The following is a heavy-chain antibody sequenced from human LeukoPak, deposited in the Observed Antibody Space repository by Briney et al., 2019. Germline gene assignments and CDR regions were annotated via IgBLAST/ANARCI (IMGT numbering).Heavy chain of an antibody. V-gene: IGHV4-59*01. J-gene: IGHJ4*02. Sequence: SETLSLTCTVSGGSISSYYWSWIRQPPGKGLEWIGSIYYTGSANYNPSLKSRATISVDTSKNQFSLTLSSVTAADTAVYYCARGRIGGNYWGQGTLVTVSS. CDR2: IYYTGSA. D-gene: IGHD2-15*01. CDR3: ARGRIGGNY. CDR1: GGSISSYY.